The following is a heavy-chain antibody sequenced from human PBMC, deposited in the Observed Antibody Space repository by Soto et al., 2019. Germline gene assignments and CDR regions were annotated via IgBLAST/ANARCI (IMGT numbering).Heavy chain of an antibody. CDR3: TTDSHCSGGSCGDI. Sequence: VGPLRLPYAASGVTFSTPWMSWSRQTPGKGLEWVGRIKSKTDGGTTDYAAHVKGRFTISRDDSKNTLYLQMNSLKTEDTAVYYCTTDSHCSGGSCGDIWGQGTLVTVSS. CDR2: IKSKTDGGTT. D-gene: IGHD2-15*01. J-gene: IGHJ4*02. CDR1: GVTFSTPW. V-gene: IGHV3-15*01.